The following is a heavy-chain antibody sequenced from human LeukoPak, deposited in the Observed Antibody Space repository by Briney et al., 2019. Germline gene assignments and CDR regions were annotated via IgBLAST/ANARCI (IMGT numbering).Heavy chain of an antibody. CDR1: GFTFSSYS. D-gene: IGHD2-15*01. Sequence: GGSLRLSCAASGFTFSSYSMNWVRQAPGKGLEWVSSISSSSSYIYYADSVKGRFTISRDNTKNSLYLQMNSLRAEDTAVYYCARGTYCSGGSCYSFDYWGQGTLVTVSS. CDR2: ISSSSSYI. J-gene: IGHJ4*02. V-gene: IGHV3-21*01. CDR3: ARGTYCSGGSCYSFDY.